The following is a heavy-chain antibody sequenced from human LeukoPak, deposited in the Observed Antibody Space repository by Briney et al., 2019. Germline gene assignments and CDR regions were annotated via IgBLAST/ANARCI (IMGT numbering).Heavy chain of an antibody. J-gene: IGHJ4*02. Sequence: SETLSLTCTVSGGSISRSSYYWGWIRQPPGKGLEWIGSIYYSGSTYYNPSLKSRVTISVDTSKNQFSLKLSSVTAADTAVYYCARIFGGYVHGVDYWGQGTLVTVSS. CDR1: GGSISRSSYY. V-gene: IGHV4-39*01. CDR3: ARIFGGYVHGVDY. D-gene: IGHD5-12*01. CDR2: IYYSGST.